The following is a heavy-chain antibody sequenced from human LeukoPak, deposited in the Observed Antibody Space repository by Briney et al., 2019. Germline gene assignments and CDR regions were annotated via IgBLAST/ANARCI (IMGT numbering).Heavy chain of an antibody. D-gene: IGHD2-2*02. V-gene: IGHV4-34*01. CDR3: ARGRRHCSSTSCYTPYYYYGMDV. CDR2: ISHSGST. CDR1: GGSFSGYY. Sequence: SETLSLTCAVYGGSFSGYYWSWIRQPPGKGLEWIGEISHSGSTNYNPSLKSRVTISVDTSKNQFSLKLSSVTAADTAVYYCARGRRHCSSTSCYTPYYYYGMDVWGQGTTVTVSS. J-gene: IGHJ6*02.